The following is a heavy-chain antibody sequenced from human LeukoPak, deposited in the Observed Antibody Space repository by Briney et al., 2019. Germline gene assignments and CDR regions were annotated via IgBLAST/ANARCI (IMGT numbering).Heavy chain of an antibody. Sequence: GASVKVSCKVSGYTLTELSMHWVRQAPGKGLEWMGGFDPEDGETIYAQKFQGRVTLTEDTSTDTAYMELSSLRSEDTAVYYCAGLISWSHTLFDYWGQGTLVTVSS. V-gene: IGHV1-24*01. CDR1: GYTLTELS. CDR3: AGLISWSHTLFDY. CDR2: FDPEDGET. J-gene: IGHJ4*02. D-gene: IGHD6-13*01.